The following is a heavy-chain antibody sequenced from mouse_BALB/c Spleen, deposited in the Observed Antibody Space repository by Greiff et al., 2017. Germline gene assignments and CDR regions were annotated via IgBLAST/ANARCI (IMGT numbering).Heavy chain of an antibody. J-gene: IGHJ3*01. Sequence: ESGPGLVKPSQSLSLTCSVTGYSITSGYYWNWIRQFPGNKLEWMGYISYDGSNNYNPSLKNRISITRDTSKNQFFLKLNSVTTEDTATYYCARNYRYDGPGFAYWGQGTLVTVSA. CDR1: GYSITSGYY. CDR3: ARNYRYDGPGFAY. D-gene: IGHD2-14*01. V-gene: IGHV3-6*02. CDR2: ISYDGSN.